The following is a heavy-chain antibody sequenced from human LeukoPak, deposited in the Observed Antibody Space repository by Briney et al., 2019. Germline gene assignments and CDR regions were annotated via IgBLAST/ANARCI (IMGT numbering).Heavy chain of an antibody. D-gene: IGHD3-22*01. CDR3: ARAWHDSSGYYYYFDY. CDR1: GYSISRGYY. CDR2: IHHVGGS. V-gene: IGHV4-38-2*02. Sequence: SETLSLTCTVFGYSISRGYYWGWIRQPPGKGLERIGSIHHVGGSNYNPSLKSRVTISMDASRDQVALKLTSVTAADTAVYYCARAWHDSSGYYYYFDYWGQGTLVTVSS. J-gene: IGHJ4*02.